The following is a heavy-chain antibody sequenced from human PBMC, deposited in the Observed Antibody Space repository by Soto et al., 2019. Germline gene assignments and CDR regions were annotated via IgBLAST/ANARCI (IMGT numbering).Heavy chain of an antibody. V-gene: IGHV3-72*01. Sequence: EVQLVESGGGLVQPGGSLRLSCAASGFTFSDHYMDWVRQAPGKGLEWVGRIRNKANGYTTDYAASVKGRFTISRDDSKNSVYLQMNSQRTDDTAVYCCASAGGPFDYWGQGTLVTVSS. CDR2: IRNKANGYTT. CDR3: ASAGGPFDY. D-gene: IGHD3-10*01. CDR1: GFTFSDHY. J-gene: IGHJ4*02.